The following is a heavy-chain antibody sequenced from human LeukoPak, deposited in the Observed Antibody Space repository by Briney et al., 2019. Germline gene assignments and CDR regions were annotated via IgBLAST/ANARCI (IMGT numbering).Heavy chain of an antibody. V-gene: IGHV3-9*01. CDR2: ISWNSGSI. Sequence: GGSLRLSCAASGFTFSSYSMNWVRQAPGKGLEWVSGISWNSGSIGYADSVKGRFTISRDNAKNSLYLQMNSLRAEDTALYYCAKVSPHHCGGDCYFFDYWGQGTLVTVSS. CDR3: AKVSPHHCGGDCYFFDY. D-gene: IGHD2-21*02. J-gene: IGHJ4*02. CDR1: GFTFSSYS.